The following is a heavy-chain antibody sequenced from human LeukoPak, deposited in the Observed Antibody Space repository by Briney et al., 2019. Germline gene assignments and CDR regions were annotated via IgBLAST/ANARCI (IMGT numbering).Heavy chain of an antibody. CDR2: ISGTGGST. J-gene: IGHJ4*02. V-gene: IGHV3-23*01. Sequence: GGSLRLSCAASGFTFNTYGMSWVRQAPGKGLDWVSVISGTGGSTYYADSVKGRFTISRDNSKNTLYLQMNSLRAEDTALYYCARARYSSSSGNFDYWGQGTLVTVSS. CDR1: GFTFNTYG. D-gene: IGHD6-6*01. CDR3: ARARYSSSSGNFDY.